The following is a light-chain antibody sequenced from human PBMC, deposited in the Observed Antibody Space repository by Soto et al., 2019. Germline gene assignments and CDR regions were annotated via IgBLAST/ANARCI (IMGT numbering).Light chain of an antibody. J-gene: IGKJ4*01. V-gene: IGKV3D-15*02. CDR2: GAS. CDR3: QQYDIPPDC. CDR1: QGVGDT. Sequence: EVVMRQSPATLSFSPGEGATLSCRASQGVGDTLAWYQHKPGQAPRLLIYGASTRAAGIPDRFSGSGSGTDFPPPITSLEPEDFAVYYCQQYDIPPDCFGGGTK.